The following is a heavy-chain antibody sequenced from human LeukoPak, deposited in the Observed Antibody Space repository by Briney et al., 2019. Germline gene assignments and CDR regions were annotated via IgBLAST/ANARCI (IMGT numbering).Heavy chain of an antibody. Sequence: GGSLGLSCAASGFTVSSNYMSWVRQAPGKGLEWVSVIYSGGSTYYADSVKGRFTNSRDNSKNTLYLQMNSLRAEDTAVYYCARDLGSDWGSYRPYWGQGTLVTVSS. CDR3: ARDLGSDWGSYRPY. CDR2: IYSGGST. V-gene: IGHV3-66*01. D-gene: IGHD3-16*02. CDR1: GFTVSSNY. J-gene: IGHJ4*02.